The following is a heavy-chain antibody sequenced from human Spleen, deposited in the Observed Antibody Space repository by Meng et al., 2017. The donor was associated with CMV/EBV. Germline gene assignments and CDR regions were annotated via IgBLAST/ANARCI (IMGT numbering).Heavy chain of an antibody. Sequence: SGGTFSSYAISWVRQAPGQGLEWMGGIIPIFGTANYAQKFQGRVTITTDESTSTAYMELSSLRSEGTALYYCARGMIVGAPGAGFDYWGQGTLVTVSS. J-gene: IGHJ4*02. CDR3: ARGMIVGAPGAGFDY. V-gene: IGHV1-69*05. CDR2: IIPIFGTA. D-gene: IGHD1-26*01. CDR1: GGTFSSYA.